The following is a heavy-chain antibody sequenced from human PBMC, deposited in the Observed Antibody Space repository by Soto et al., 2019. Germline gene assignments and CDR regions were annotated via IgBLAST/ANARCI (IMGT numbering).Heavy chain of an antibody. J-gene: IGHJ4*02. CDR1: GFDFSGYA. Sequence: LRLSCAASGFDFSGYAMSWVRQAPGKGLQWVSVITGGGTSIYYAASVKGRFSIARDKSSNTLVLHMSSLRAEDTALYYCAKHQYSFAHYIDHWGQGTQVTVSS. CDR2: ITGGGTSI. V-gene: IGHV3-23*01. D-gene: IGHD5-12*01. CDR3: AKHQYSFAHYIDH.